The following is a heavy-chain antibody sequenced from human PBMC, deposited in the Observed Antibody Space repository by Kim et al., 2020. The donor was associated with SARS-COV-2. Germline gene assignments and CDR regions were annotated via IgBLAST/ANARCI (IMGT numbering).Heavy chain of an antibody. CDR2: INHSGST. CDR1: GGSFSGYY. D-gene: IGHD6-19*01. V-gene: IGHV4-34*01. J-gene: IGHJ3*02. CDR3: ARLDVWQWLSQGGAFDI. Sequence: SETLSLTCAVYGGSFSGYYWSWIRQPPGKGLEWIGEINHSGSTNYNPSLKSRVTISVDTSKNQFSLKLSSVTAADTAVYYCARLDVWQWLSQGGAFDIWGQGTMVTVSS.